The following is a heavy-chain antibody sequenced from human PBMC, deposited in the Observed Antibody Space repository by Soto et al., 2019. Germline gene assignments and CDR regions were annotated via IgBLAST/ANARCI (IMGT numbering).Heavy chain of an antibody. CDR3: ARTPGWYFDV. Sequence: KPSETLSLTCNVSGGYISTYYWIWIRQPAGKGLEWIGRIHASGNTDYNPSLRSRVTMSVDTSKNQFSLRLTSLTAADTAVYYCARTPGWYFDVWGQGTLVTVSS. D-gene: IGHD6-19*01. CDR2: IHASGNT. J-gene: IGHJ4*02. V-gene: IGHV4-4*07. CDR1: GGYISTYY.